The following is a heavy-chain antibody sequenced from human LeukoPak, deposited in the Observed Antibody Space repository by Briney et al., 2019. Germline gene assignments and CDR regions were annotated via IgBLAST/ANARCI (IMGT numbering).Heavy chain of an antibody. V-gene: IGHV1-24*01. J-gene: IGHJ6*02. CDR2: FDPEDGET. CDR1: GYTLTELS. Sequence: GASVEVSCKVSGYTLTELSMHWVRQAPGKGLEWMGGFDPEDGETIYAQKFQGRVTMTEDTSTDTAYMELGSLRSEDTAVYYCATALNTAMATAGGYYYYYGMDVWGQGTTVTVSS. D-gene: IGHD5-18*01. CDR3: ATALNTAMATAGGYYYYYGMDV.